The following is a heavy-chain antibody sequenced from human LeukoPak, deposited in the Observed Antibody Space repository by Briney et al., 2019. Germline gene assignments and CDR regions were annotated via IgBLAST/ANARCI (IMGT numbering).Heavy chain of an antibody. CDR3: ARGSATYYYYYGMDV. J-gene: IGHJ6*02. Sequence: ASVKVSCKASGYTFTSYGISWVRQAPGQGLEWMGWINTNTGNPTYAQGFTGRFVFSLDTSVSTAYLQISSLKAEDTAVYYCARGSATYYYYYGMDVWGQGTTVTVSS. CDR1: GYTFTSYG. D-gene: IGHD6-19*01. CDR2: INTNTGNP. V-gene: IGHV7-4-1*02.